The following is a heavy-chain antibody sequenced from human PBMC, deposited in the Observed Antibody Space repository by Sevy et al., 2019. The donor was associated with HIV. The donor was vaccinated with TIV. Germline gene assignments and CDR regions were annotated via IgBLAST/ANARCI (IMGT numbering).Heavy chain of an antibody. CDR1: GYTFTTYH. J-gene: IGHJ4*02. CDR2: ISPHNGDT. V-gene: IGHV1-18*01. CDR3: ARAHCSGRRCYSLAY. D-gene: IGHD2-15*01. Sequence: APVKVSCKISGYTFTTYHITWVRQAPGQGPECMGRISPHNGDTNYAPKFQGRVTMITDKSTSTAYMELRSLRSDDTAVYYCARAHCSGRRCYSLAYWGQGTLVTVSS.